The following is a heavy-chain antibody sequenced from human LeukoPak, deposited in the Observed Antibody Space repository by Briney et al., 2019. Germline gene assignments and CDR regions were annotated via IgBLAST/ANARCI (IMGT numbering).Heavy chain of an antibody. V-gene: IGHV3-43*02. CDR3: AKDAGGVWRPLQGY. D-gene: IGHD1-1*01. Sequence: PGGSRNLSWAAPGFTLVNFARNWARQLQGKVLNWFPLISGDGGTTYYADSVKGRFTISRDNSKNSLYLQMNSLRTEDTALYYCAKDAGGVWRPLQGYWGQGTLVTVSS. CDR2: ISGDGGTT. J-gene: IGHJ4*02. CDR1: GFTLVNFA.